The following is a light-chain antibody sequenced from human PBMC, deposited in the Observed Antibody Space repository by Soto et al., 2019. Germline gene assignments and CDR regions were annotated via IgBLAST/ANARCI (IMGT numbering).Light chain of an antibody. Sequence: QSVVTQPPSASATPGQTVTISCSGRYSNIGSNFVSWYQRLPGTAPKLLIYSINQRPSGVPDRFSGSKSGTSASLTISGLQSEDDADYFCSSWDDSLDGPVFGGGTKLTVL. CDR1: YSNIGSNF. V-gene: IGLV1-44*01. CDR3: SSWDDSLDGPV. J-gene: IGLJ3*02. CDR2: SIN.